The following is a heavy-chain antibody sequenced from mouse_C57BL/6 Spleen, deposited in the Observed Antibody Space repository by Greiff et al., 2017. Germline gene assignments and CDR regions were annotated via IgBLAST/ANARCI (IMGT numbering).Heavy chain of an antibody. CDR1: GFTFSNYW. J-gene: IGHJ2*01. V-gene: IGHV6-3*01. CDR2: IRLKSDNYAT. D-gene: IGHD1-1*01. CDR3: TAPSRTVFDY. Sequence: EVQLVESGGGLVQPGGSMKLSCVASGFTFSNYWMNWVRQSPEKGLEWVAQIRLKSDNYATHYAESVKGRFTISRDDSKSSVYLQMNNLRAEDTGIYYCTAPSRTVFDYWGQGTTLTVAS.